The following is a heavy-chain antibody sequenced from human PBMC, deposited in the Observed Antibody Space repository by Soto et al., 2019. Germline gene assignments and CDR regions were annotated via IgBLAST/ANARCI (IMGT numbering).Heavy chain of an antibody. J-gene: IGHJ2*01. CDR3: AKAAGGLGYFDL. Sequence: GGSLRLSCVASGFTFSDYAMTWVRQAPGKGLEWVATISATGGNIEYTDSLKGRFTISRDNSKNTLYLQLNGLTSDDTAVHYCAKAAGGLGYFDLWGRGTLVTVSS. V-gene: IGHV3-23*01. CDR2: ISATGGNI. CDR1: GFTFSDYA. D-gene: IGHD3-16*01.